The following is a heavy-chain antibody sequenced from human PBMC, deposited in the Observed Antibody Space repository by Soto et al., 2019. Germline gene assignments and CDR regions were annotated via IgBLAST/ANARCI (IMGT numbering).Heavy chain of an antibody. V-gene: IGHV4-30-4*01. CDR1: GGSISSGDCY. J-gene: IGHJ4*02. D-gene: IGHD3-16*01. CDR2: IYYSGST. Sequence: QVQLQESGPGLVKPSQTLSLTCTVSGGSISSGDCYWSWIRQPPGQGLEWIGYIYYSGSTYYNPSLKSRGTISVDTSKSQCSLKLSSVTAADPAVYYCDRDVRLGETWGWGQGTLVTVSS. CDR3: DRDVRLGETWG.